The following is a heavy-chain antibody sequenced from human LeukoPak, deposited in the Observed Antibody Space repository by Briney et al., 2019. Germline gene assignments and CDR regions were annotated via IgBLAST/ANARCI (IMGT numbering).Heavy chain of an antibody. CDR2: INHSGST. Sequence: SETLSLTCAVYGGSFSGYYWSWIRQPPGKGLEWIGEINHSGSTNYNPSLKSRVTISVDTSKNQFSLKLSSVTAADTAVYCCARGVRRIQLWPTGAYYFDYWGQGTLVTVSS. CDR1: GGSFSGYY. D-gene: IGHD5-18*01. J-gene: IGHJ4*02. V-gene: IGHV4-34*01. CDR3: ARGVRRIQLWPTGAYYFDY.